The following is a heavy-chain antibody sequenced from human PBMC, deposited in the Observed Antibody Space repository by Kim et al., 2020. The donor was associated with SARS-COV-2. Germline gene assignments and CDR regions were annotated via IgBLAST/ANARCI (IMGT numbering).Heavy chain of an antibody. D-gene: IGHD3-10*01. CDR2: ISSSSSYI. CDR3: AREYYGSGKSFDY. Sequence: GGSLRLSCAASGFTFSSYSMNWVRQAPGKGLEWVSSISSSSSYIYYADSVKGRFTISRDNAKNSLYLQMNSLRAEDTAVYYCAREYYGSGKSFDYWGQGTLVTVSS. J-gene: IGHJ4*02. CDR1: GFTFSSYS. V-gene: IGHV3-21*01.